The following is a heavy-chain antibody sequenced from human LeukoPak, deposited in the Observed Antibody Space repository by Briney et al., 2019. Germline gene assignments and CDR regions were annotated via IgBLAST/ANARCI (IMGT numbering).Heavy chain of an antibody. D-gene: IGHD2-2*01. CDR2: ISYDGSNK. V-gene: IGHV3-30-3*01. J-gene: IGHJ3*02. CDR1: GFTFSSYA. Sequence: GGSLRLSCAASGFTFSSYAMHWVRQAPGKGLEWVAVISYDGSNKYYADSVKGRFTISRDNSKNTLYLQMNSLRAEDTAVYYCAPGVVPAAIISNDAFDIWGQGTMVTVSS. CDR3: APGVVPAAIISNDAFDI.